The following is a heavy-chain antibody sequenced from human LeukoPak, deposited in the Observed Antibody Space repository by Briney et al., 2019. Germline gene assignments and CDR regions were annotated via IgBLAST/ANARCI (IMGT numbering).Heavy chain of an antibody. CDR3: ARNYGHDAFDI. Sequence: ASVKVSCKASGYTFTSYYMHWVRQAPGQGLEWMGIINPSGGSTSYAQKFQGRVTMTRDTSTSTVYMELSSLRSEDTVVYYCARNYGHDAFDIWGQGTMVTVSS. CDR2: INPSGGST. J-gene: IGHJ3*02. V-gene: IGHV1-46*01. D-gene: IGHD1-7*01. CDR1: GYTFTSYY.